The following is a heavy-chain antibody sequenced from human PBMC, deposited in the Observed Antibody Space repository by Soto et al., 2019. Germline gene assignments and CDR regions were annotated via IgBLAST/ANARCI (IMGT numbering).Heavy chain of an antibody. D-gene: IGHD6-13*01. CDR1: GFTFSSYS. V-gene: IGHV3-21*01. CDR2: ISSSSSYI. J-gene: IGHJ4*01. CDR3: WRDYSSRAVAY. Sequence: GGSLRLSCAASGFTFSSYSMNWVRQAPGKGLEWVSSISSSSSYIYYADSVKGRFTISRDSAKNSLYLQMNSLRAEDTAVYYCWRDYSSRAVAYWGQGTLVPVSS.